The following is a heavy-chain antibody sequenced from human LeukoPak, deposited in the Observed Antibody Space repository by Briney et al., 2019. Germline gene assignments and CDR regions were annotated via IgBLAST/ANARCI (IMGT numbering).Heavy chain of an antibody. CDR3: ARDHYSRNDH. Sequence: GGSLRLSCAASGFTFSIYSMTWVRQAPGNGLEWVSYISGSSSTIYYAASVKGRFTISRDNAKNSVYLQMNSLRDDDTALYYCARDHYSRNDHWGQGTLVTVSS. V-gene: IGHV3-48*02. CDR1: GFTFSIYS. D-gene: IGHD6-13*01. J-gene: IGHJ4*02. CDR2: ISGSSSTI.